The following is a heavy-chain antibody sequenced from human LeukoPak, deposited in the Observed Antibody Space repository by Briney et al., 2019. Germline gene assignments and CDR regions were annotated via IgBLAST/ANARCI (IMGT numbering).Heavy chain of an antibody. CDR2: INPSGGST. J-gene: IGHJ4*02. D-gene: IGHD2-2*01. V-gene: IGHV1-46*01. Sequence: GASVKVSCKASGYTFTSYYMHWVRQAPGQGLEWMGIINPSGGSTSYAQKFQGRVTMTRDMSTSTVYMELSRLRSDDTAVYYCARDLEYCSSTSCGGGYYFDYWGQGTLVTVSS. CDR1: GYTFTSYY. CDR3: ARDLEYCSSTSCGGGYYFDY.